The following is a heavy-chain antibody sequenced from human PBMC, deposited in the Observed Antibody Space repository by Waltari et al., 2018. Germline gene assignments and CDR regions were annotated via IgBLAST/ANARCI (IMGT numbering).Heavy chain of an antibody. V-gene: IGHV3-23*01. D-gene: IGHD6-13*01. CDR2: ISGSGGST. J-gene: IGHJ3*02. CDR1: GFPFSSYA. CDR3: AKDLAPGIAAAEGAFDI. Sequence: EVQLLDSGGGLVQPGGSLRLSCAASGFPFSSYAMSWVRQAPGKGLEWVSAISGSGGSTYYADSVKGRFTISRDNSKNTLYLQMNSLRAEDTAVYYCAKDLAPGIAAAEGAFDIWGQGTMVTVSS.